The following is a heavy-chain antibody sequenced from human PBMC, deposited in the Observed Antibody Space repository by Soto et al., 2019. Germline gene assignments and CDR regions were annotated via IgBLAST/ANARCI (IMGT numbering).Heavy chain of an antibody. Sequence: PSQTLSLTCVISGDSVSSNSAAWNCIRQSPSRGLEWLARTYYTSKWYNDYAVSVKSRITINADTSKNQFSLQLNSVTPEDTAVYYCARVSIIGSYSHFDYWGQGTLVTVSS. J-gene: IGHJ4*01. CDR3: ARVSIIGSYSHFDY. V-gene: IGHV6-1*01. D-gene: IGHD1-26*01. CDR1: GDSVSSNSAA. CDR2: TYYTSKWYN.